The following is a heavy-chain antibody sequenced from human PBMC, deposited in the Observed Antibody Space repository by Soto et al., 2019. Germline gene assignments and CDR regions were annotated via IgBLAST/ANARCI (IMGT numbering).Heavy chain of an antibody. D-gene: IGHD3-3*01. Sequence: ASVKVSCKASGYTFTGYYMLWVRQAPGQELEGVGWINRNSGGTNYAQKFQGRVTMTRDTSIRSAYMELSRLRSDGTAVYYCARDNRITIFGVVTAHDYWGQGALVTVSS. J-gene: IGHJ4*02. CDR2: INRNSGGT. CDR3: ARDNRITIFGVVTAHDY. CDR1: GYTFTGYY. V-gene: IGHV1-2*02.